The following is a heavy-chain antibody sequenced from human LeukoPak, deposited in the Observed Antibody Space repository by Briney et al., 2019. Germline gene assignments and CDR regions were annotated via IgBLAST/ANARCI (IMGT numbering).Heavy chain of an antibody. J-gene: IGHJ4*02. CDR2: INPNSGGT. Sequence: GASVKVSCKASGYTFTGYYMHWVRQAPGQGLEWMGRINPNSGGTNYAQKFQGRVAMTGDTSISTAYMELSRLRSDDTAVYYCAREGGDIYYGDYEFDYWGQGTLVTVSS. D-gene: IGHD4-17*01. V-gene: IGHV1-2*06. CDR3: AREGGDIYYGDYEFDY. CDR1: GYTFTGYY.